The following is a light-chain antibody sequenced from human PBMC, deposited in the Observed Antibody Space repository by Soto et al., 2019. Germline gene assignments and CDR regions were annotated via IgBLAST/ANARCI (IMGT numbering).Light chain of an antibody. J-gene: IGKJ1*01. CDR1: QSVSNNY. CDR3: QQYGSSSWT. V-gene: IGKV3-20*01. Sequence: EIVLTQSPGTLSLSPGERATLSCRASQSVSNNYLAWYQQKPGQAPRLLIYDASNRATGIPARFSGSGSGTDFTLTISSLEPEDFAVYYCQQYGSSSWTFGQGTKVDIK. CDR2: DAS.